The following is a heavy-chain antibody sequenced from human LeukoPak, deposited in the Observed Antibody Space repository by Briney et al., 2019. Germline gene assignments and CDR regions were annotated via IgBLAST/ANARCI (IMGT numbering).Heavy chain of an antibody. J-gene: IGHJ5*02. V-gene: IGHV1-18*01. CDR3: ARAPSVYYDSSGYTFET. CDR1: GYTFTSYG. CDR2: ISAYNGNT. Sequence: ASVKVSCKASGYTFTSYGISWVRQAPGQGLEWMGWISAYNGNTNYAQKFQGRVTITADKSTSTAYMELSSLRSEDTAVYYCARAPSVYYDSSGYTFETWGQGTLVTVSS. D-gene: IGHD3-22*01.